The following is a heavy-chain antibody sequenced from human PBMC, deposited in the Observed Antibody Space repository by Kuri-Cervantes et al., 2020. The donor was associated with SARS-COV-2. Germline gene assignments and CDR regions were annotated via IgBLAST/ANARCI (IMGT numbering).Heavy chain of an antibody. CDR3: ARAITMIVVVSPYFDY. CDR1: GFTFSDYY. V-gene: IGHV3-11*06. Sequence: GGSLRLSCAASGFTFSDYYTSWIRQAPGKGLEWVSYISSSSSYTNYADSVKGRFTISRDNAKNSLYLQMNSLRAEDTAVYYCARAITMIVVVSPYFDYWGQGTLVTVSS. CDR2: ISSSSSYT. J-gene: IGHJ4*02. D-gene: IGHD3-22*01.